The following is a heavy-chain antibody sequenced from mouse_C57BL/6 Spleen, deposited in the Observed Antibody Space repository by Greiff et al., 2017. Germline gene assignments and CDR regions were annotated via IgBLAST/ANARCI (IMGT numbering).Heavy chain of an antibody. CDR2: IYPGAGDT. D-gene: IGHD2-2*01. CDR1: GYAFSSSW. J-gene: IGHJ2*01. V-gene: IGHV1-82*01. CDR3: ARWLGYCLDY. Sequence: VQLQQSGPELVKPGASVKISCKASGYAFSSSWMNWVKQRPGKGLEWIGRIYPGAGDTNYNGKFKGKATLTADKSSSTAYMQRSSLTSEDSAVYFCARWLGYCLDYGRQGTTLTVSA.